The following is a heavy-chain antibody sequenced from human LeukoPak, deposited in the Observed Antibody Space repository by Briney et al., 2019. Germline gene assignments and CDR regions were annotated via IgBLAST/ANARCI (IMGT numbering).Heavy chain of an antibody. Sequence: GGSLRLSCSAPGFTFSSYWINWVHQAPGEGLEWVANIKRDGSEKYYVDYVKGRFTISRDNAKNTLYLRMNSLRAEDTAVYYCARDHGYSGYAFYWGQGTLVTVSS. CDR2: IKRDGSEK. D-gene: IGHD5-12*01. J-gene: IGHJ4*02. CDR3: ARDHGYSGYAFY. V-gene: IGHV3-7*01. CDR1: GFTFSSYW.